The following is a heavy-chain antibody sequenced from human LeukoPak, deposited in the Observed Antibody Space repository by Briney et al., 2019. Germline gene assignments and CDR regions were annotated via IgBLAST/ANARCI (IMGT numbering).Heavy chain of an antibody. V-gene: IGHV1-2*02. CDR2: INPSIGGT. CDR3: ARDHSSYYYDSSGYYFDY. Sequence: ASVKVSCKASGYTFTGYYMHWVRQAPGQGLEWMGWINPSIGGTNYAQKFQGRVTMTRDTSISTAYMELSRLRSDDTAVYYCARDHSSYYYDSSGYYFDYWGQGTLVTVSS. J-gene: IGHJ4*02. CDR1: GYTFTGYY. D-gene: IGHD3-22*01.